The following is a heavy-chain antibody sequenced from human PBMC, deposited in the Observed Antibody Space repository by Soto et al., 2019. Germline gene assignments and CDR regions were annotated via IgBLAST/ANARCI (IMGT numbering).Heavy chain of an antibody. CDR2: ISGVGVMT. Sequence: EVQLLESGGGLVQPGGSLRLSCAASGFTLSTYAMSWVRQAPGKGLDWVSTISGVGVMTYYADSVKGRFTISRDNSKNKLYLQMHSLIVDDTAVYYCAKGTGSPEYSRTWTQDCSGQRPLVTVSS. CDR3: AKGTGSPEYSRTWTQDC. J-gene: IGHJ4*02. V-gene: IGHV3-23*01. D-gene: IGHD5-12*01. CDR1: GFTLSTYA.